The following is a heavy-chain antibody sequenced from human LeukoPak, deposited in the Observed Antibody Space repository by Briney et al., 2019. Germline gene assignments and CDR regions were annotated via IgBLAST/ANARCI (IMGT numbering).Heavy chain of an antibody. CDR3: ARDLHSYSSGWPDAFDI. CDR1: GGSISSSSSY. J-gene: IGHJ3*02. Sequence: SETLSLTCSVSGGSISSSSSYWGWIRQPPGKGLEWIGSIYYSGSSFDNPALKSRVTISVDTSKNQFSLKLSSVTAADTAVYYCARDLHSYSSGWPDAFDIWGQGTMVTVSS. V-gene: IGHV4-39*02. CDR2: IYYSGSS. D-gene: IGHD6-19*01.